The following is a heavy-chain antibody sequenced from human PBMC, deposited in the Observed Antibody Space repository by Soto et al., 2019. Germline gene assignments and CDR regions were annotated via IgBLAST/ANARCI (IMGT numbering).Heavy chain of an antibody. CDR2: ISYDGSNK. J-gene: IGHJ4*02. CDR1: GFTFSSYA. V-gene: IGHV3-30-3*01. CDR3: GRGTGGSYWDGYCFGQ. Sequence: QVQLVESGGGVVQPGRSLRLSCAASGFTFSSYAMHWVRQAPGKGLEWVAVISYDGSNKYYADSVKGRFTISRDNSKNPLYLEMNRLGAEEQGWDYRGRGTGGSYWDGYCFGQWGQGTLVTVSS. D-gene: IGHD1-26*01.